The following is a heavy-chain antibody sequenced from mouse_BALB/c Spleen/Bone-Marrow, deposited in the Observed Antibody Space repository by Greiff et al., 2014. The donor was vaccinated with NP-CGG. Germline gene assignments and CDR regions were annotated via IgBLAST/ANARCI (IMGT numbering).Heavy chain of an antibody. CDR2: INTYSGNT. Sequence: VNLVESGPELVRPGVSVKISCKGSGYTFTDYAMHWVKQSHAKSLEWIGVINTYSGNTNYNQNFKGKATMTVDKSSSTAFMELARLTYEDSAIYYCAREGYASTAWFAYWGQGTLVTVSA. CDR3: AREGYASTAWFAY. D-gene: IGHD1-1*01. J-gene: IGHJ3*01. V-gene: IGHV1-67*01. CDR1: GYTFTDYA.